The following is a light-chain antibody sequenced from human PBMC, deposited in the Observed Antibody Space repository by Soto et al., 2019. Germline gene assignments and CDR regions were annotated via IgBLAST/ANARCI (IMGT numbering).Light chain of an antibody. Sequence: QSLLPQPSSVYGSPGQSITISCPGTSSDVGAYDYVSWYQQHPDKAPKLMIYEVSNRSSGVSNRFSGSKSVNTATLTISGLQADDEADYYCSSYTSSSTRVFGTGTKVTVL. V-gene: IGLV2-14*03. CDR1: SSDVGAYDY. CDR2: EVS. CDR3: SSYTSSSTRV. J-gene: IGLJ1*01.